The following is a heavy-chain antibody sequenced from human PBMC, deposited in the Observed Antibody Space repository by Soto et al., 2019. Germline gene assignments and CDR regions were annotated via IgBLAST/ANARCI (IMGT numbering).Heavy chain of an antibody. CDR3: ARSIAAAGTYYYGMDV. CDR1: GYTFTCYY. J-gene: IGHJ6*02. Sequence: ASVKVSCKASGYTFTCYYMHWVRQAPGQGLEWMGWINPNSGGTNYAQKFQGWVTMTRDTSISTAYMELSRLRSDDTAVYYCARSIAAAGTYYYGMDVWGQGTTVTVSS. CDR2: INPNSGGT. D-gene: IGHD6-13*01. V-gene: IGHV1-2*04.